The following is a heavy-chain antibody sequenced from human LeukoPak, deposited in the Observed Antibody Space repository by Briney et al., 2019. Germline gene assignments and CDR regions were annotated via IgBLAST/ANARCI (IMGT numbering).Heavy chain of an antibody. Sequence: PGGSLRLSCAASGFTFSNYGMHWVRQAPGKGLEWVAVISYDGSNKYYADSVRGRFTISRDNSKNTLYLQMNSLRAEDTAVYYCAKDMRIAAAGFDYWGQGTLVTVSS. CDR1: GFTFSNYG. CDR3: AKDMRIAAAGFDY. V-gene: IGHV3-30*18. D-gene: IGHD6-13*01. J-gene: IGHJ4*02. CDR2: ISYDGSNK.